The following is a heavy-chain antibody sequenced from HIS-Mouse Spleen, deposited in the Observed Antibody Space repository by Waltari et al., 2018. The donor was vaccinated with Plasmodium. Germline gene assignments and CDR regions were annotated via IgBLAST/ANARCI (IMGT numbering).Heavy chain of an antibody. J-gene: IGHJ3*02. CDR2: IYWDDDK. D-gene: IGHD6-6*01. Sequence: QITLKESGPTLVKPTQTLTPTCTFSGFLLSTSGGGVGWIRQPPGKALEWLALIYWDDDKRYSPALKSRLNITKDAAKNQVVLTMTNMDPVETATYYCAHSNIAARRAFEIWGQGTMVTVSS. V-gene: IGHV2-5*02. CDR1: GFLLSTSGGG. CDR3: AHSNIAARRAFEI.